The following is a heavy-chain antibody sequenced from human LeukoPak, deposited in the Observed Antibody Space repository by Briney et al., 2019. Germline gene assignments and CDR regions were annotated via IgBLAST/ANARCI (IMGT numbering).Heavy chain of an antibody. CDR3: AKPFYSSGWCGDFDC. Sequence: PGGSLRLSCAASGFTFSTYAMSRVRQAPGKGLEWVSAIRGSGDSTFYADSVKGRFTISRDNSKNTLYLQMNSLRAEDTALYYCAKPFYSSGWCGDFDCWGPGTLVTVSS. CDR2: IRGSGDST. CDR1: GFTFSTYA. D-gene: IGHD6-19*01. V-gene: IGHV3-23*01. J-gene: IGHJ4*02.